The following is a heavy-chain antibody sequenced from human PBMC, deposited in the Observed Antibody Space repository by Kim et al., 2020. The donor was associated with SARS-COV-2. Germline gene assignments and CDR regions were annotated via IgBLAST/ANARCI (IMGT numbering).Heavy chain of an antibody. CDR2: IYTSGST. Sequence: SETLSLTCTVSGGSISSGSYYWSWIRQPAGKGLEWIGRIYTSGSTNYNPSLKSRVTISVDTSKNQFSLKLSSVTAADTAVYYCARETGTLVNSPRFDYWGQGTLVTVSS. CDR1: GGSISSGSYY. CDR3: ARETGTLVNSPRFDY. D-gene: IGHD1-1*01. J-gene: IGHJ4*02. V-gene: IGHV4-61*02.